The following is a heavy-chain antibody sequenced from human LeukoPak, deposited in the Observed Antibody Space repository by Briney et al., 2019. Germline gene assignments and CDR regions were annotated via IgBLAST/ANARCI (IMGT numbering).Heavy chain of an antibody. CDR1: GFSFSNYA. J-gene: IGHJ4*02. D-gene: IGHD6-13*01. CDR3: ARDLVGSSWPDY. V-gene: IGHV3-74*01. Sequence: GGSLRLSCVASGFSFSNYAMTWVRQAPGKGLVWVARTNYDGSYTDYADSVKGRFIISRDNAKNTLYLQMNSLRAEDTAVYYCARDLVGSSWPDYWGQGTLVTVSS. CDR2: TNYDGSYT.